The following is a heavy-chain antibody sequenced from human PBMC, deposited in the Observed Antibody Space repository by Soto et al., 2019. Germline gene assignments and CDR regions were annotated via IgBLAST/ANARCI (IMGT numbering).Heavy chain of an antibody. Sequence: SGYTFTRYGISWVRQAPGQGLEWMGWISGYNGDTNYAQKFQDRVSMTIDTSTGTAYMELRSLTSDDTAIYYCAKNGQPPYYYYGLDVWGQGTKVTVS. V-gene: IGHV1-18*01. CDR2: ISGYNGDT. D-gene: IGHD2-8*01. CDR1: GYTFTRYG. J-gene: IGHJ6*02. CDR3: AKNGQPPYYYYGLDV.